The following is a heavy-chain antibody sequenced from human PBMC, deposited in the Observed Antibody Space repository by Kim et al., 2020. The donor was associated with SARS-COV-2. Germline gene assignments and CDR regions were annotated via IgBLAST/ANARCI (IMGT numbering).Heavy chain of an antibody. J-gene: IGHJ6*02. Sequence: PNSGGTNYAQKFQGRVTMTRDTSISTAYMELSRLGSDDTAVYYCARSWDVWGQGTTVTVSS. CDR3: ARSWDV. CDR2: PNSGGT. V-gene: IGHV1-2*02.